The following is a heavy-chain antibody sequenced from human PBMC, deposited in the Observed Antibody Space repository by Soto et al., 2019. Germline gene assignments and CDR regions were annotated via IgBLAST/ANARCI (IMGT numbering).Heavy chain of an antibody. J-gene: IGHJ6*02. CDR1: GYTFTSYA. CDR2: INAGNGNT. Sequence: ASVKVSCKASGYTFTSYAMHWVRQAPGQRLEWMGWINAGNGNTKYSQKFQGRVTITRDTSASTAYMELSSLRSEDTAVYYCARDLGYCSGGSCYELDVWGQGTTVTVSS. V-gene: IGHV1-3*01. CDR3: ARDLGYCSGGSCYELDV. D-gene: IGHD2-15*01.